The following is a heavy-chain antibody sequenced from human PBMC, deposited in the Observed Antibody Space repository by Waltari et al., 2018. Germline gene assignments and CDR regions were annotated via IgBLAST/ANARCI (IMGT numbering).Heavy chain of an antibody. CDR3: AKRDIVARGALES. Sequence: EVQLVESGGGLVQPGRYLRRSCAASGFTFDDSAMHWVRQAPGKGLGWVSGMSWNSGSIGYADSVKGRVTISRDNAKNSLYLQMNSLRAEDTALYYCAKRDIVARGALESWGQGTLVTVSS. J-gene: IGHJ5*02. D-gene: IGHD5-12*01. CDR2: MSWNSGSI. V-gene: IGHV3-9*01. CDR1: GFTFDDSA.